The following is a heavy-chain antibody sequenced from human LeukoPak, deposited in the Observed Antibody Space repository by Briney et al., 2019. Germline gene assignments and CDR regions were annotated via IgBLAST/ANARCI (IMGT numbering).Heavy chain of an antibody. CDR1: GGTFSSYA. V-gene: IGHV1-69*13. CDR2: IIPIFGTA. Sequence: ASVKVPCKASGGTFSSYAISWVRQAPGQGLEWMGGIIPIFGTANYAQKFQGRVTITADESTSTAYMELSSLRSEDTAVYYCARVFRRGYNPAAHFDYWGQGTLVTVSS. CDR3: ARVFRRGYNPAAHFDY. D-gene: IGHD5-24*01. J-gene: IGHJ4*02.